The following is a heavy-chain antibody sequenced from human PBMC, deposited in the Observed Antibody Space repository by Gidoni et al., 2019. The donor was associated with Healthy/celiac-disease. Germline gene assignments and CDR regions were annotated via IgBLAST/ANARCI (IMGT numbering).Heavy chain of an antibody. Sequence: QVQLVQSGAEVKKPGASVKVSCKASGYTFTSYAMHWVRQAPGQRLKWMGWINAGNGNTKYSQKFQGRVTITRDTSASTAYMELSSLRSEDTAVYYCARAPVGYCSVGSCYGSFDYWGQGTLVTVSS. CDR2: INAGNGNT. D-gene: IGHD2-15*01. CDR1: GYTFTSYA. CDR3: ARAPVGYCSVGSCYGSFDY. J-gene: IGHJ4*02. V-gene: IGHV1-3*01.